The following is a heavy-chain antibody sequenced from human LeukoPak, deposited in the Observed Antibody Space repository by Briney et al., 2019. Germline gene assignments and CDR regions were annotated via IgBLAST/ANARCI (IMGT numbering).Heavy chain of an antibody. J-gene: IGHJ4*02. CDR1: GGSFSGYY. Sequence: SETLSLTCAVYGGSFSGYYWSWIRQPPGKGLEWIGYVYYSGDTNYNPSLKSRVTMSLDTSKNQVSLRLSSVTAADTAVYYCARHPFATPFDHWGRGTLLTVSS. CDR2: VYYSGDT. CDR3: ARHPFATPFDH. V-gene: IGHV4-59*08. D-gene: IGHD2-15*01.